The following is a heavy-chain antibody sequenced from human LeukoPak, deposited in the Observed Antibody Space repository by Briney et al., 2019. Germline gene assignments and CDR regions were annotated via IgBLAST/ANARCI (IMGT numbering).Heavy chain of an antibody. Sequence: ASVKVPCKASGYSFTSHNINWVRQATGQGLEFMGWVSPSSGNTAYAQKFQGRVTMTRDTSVSTVYMELSGLTSEDTAVYYCARGHPGYASGWPDYWGQGTLVTVSS. CDR3: ARGHPGYASGWPDY. J-gene: IGHJ4*02. D-gene: IGHD6-19*01. V-gene: IGHV1-8*01. CDR1: GYSFTSHN. CDR2: VSPSSGNT.